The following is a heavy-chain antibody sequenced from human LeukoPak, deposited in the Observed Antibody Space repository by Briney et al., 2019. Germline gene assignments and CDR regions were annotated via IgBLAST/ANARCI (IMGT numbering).Heavy chain of an antibody. J-gene: IGHJ4*02. CDR3: ARGMALAAVFDY. CDR1: GGSFSGYY. Sequence: PSETLSLTCVVYGGSFSGYYWNWIRHLPGMGLEWIGEINHSGSTNYNPSLKSRVTISVDTSKNQLSLEVSSVTAADTAVYYCARGMALAAVFDYWGQGTLVTVSS. CDR2: INHSGST. V-gene: IGHV4-34*01. D-gene: IGHD2-15*01.